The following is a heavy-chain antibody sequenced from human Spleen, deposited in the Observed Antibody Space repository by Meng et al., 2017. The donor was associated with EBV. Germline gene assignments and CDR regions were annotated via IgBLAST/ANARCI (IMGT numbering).Heavy chain of an antibody. V-gene: IGHV4-4*03. D-gene: IGHD2-2*01. CDR2: IYHGGIA. CDR3: ASIXNLVVRRGKMYYFDY. CDR1: RGCVSRYNW. J-gene: IGHJ4*02. Sequence: SRHVLGHAHGAQSPTPGASRGCVSRYNWWRWFRQPPGKGLEWIGEIYHGGIAYYHPSLKSRVTKSVDTSKNQFSLKLSSVTAADTAVYYCASIXNLVVRRGKMYYFDYWGQGTLVTVSS.